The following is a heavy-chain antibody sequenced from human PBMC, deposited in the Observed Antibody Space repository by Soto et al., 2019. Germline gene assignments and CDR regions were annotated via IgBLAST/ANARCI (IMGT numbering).Heavy chain of an antibody. D-gene: IGHD3-10*02. CDR1: GGSLRSSIYY. CDR3: GLHMVGDLSVDWFDP. J-gene: IGHJ5*02. CDR2: IYYSGST. Sequence: QLQLQESGPGLVKPSETLSLTCTVSGGSLRSSIYYWGWLRQPPGKGLEWIGSIYYSGSTYYNPSLKSRVCISLDTSRNQFSRKLSCVTAADTAVYCCGLHMVGDLSVDWFDPWGQGTLVTVCS. V-gene: IGHV4-39*01.